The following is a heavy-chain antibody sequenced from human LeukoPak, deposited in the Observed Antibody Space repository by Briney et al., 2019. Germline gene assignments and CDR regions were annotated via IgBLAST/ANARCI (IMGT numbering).Heavy chain of an antibody. V-gene: IGHV3-20*04. CDR1: GFTFDDYG. Sequence: PGGSLRLSCAASGFTFDDYGMSWVRQAPGKGLEWVSGINWNGGSTGYADSVKGRFTISRDNAKNSLYLQMNSLRAEDTALYYCARWPVPAAMTPDWFDPWGQGTLVTVSS. CDR2: INWNGGST. J-gene: IGHJ5*02. CDR3: ARWPVPAAMTPDWFDP. D-gene: IGHD2-2*01.